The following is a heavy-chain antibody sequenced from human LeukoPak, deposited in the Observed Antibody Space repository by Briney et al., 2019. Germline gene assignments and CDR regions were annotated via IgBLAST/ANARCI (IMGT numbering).Heavy chain of an antibody. CDR1: GGTFSSYA. D-gene: IGHD5-12*01. J-gene: IGHJ6*04. CDR2: IIPIFGTA. CDR3: ARSPIYSGYDWFPYYYYGMDV. V-gene: IGHV1-69*13. Sequence: SVKVSCKASGGTFSSYAISWVRQAPGQGLEWMGGIIPIFGTANYAQKFQGRVTITADESTSTAYMELSSLRSEDTAVYYCARSPIYSGYDWFPYYYYGMDVWGKGTTVTVSS.